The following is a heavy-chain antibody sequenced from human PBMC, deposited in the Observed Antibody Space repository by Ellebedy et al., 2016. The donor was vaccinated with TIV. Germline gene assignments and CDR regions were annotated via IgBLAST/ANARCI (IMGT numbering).Heavy chain of an antibody. V-gene: IGHV1-2*02. D-gene: IGHD2-2*01. CDR2: INPNSGGT. Sequence: ASVKVSCXASGYTFTSYGISWVRQAPGQGLEWMGWINPNSGGTNYAQKFQGRVTMTRDTSISTAYMELSRLRSDDTAVYYCAREEDCSSTSCYGYWGQGTLVTVSS. J-gene: IGHJ4*02. CDR1: GYTFTSYG. CDR3: AREEDCSSTSCYGY.